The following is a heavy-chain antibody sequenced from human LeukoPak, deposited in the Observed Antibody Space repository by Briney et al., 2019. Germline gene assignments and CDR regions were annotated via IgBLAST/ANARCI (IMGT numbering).Heavy chain of an antibody. J-gene: IGHJ6*02. V-gene: IGHV1-46*01. CDR1: GYTFTSYY. CDR2: INPSGGST. CDR3: ASLYYTPLHYYYGMDV. Sequence: ASVKVSCKASGYTFTSYYMHWVRQAPGQGLEWMGIINPSGGSTSYAQKFQGRVTMTRDTSTSTVYTELSSLRSEDTAVYYCASLYYTPLHYYYGMDVWGQGTTVTVSS. D-gene: IGHD2-8*01.